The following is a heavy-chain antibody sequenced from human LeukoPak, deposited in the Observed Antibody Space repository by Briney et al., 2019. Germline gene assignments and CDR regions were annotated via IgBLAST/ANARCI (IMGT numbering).Heavy chain of an antibody. CDR2: IYTGGST. CDR1: EFTVSSNY. V-gene: IGHV3-53*01. J-gene: IGHJ3*02. D-gene: IGHD5-24*01. Sequence: PGGSLRLSCAASEFTVSSNYMSWVRQAPGKGLEWVSVIYTGGSTYYADSVKGRFTISRDDSKNTLYLQMNSLRAEDTAVYYCARGDGYNRWGAFDIWGQGTMVTVSS. CDR3: ARGDGYNRWGAFDI.